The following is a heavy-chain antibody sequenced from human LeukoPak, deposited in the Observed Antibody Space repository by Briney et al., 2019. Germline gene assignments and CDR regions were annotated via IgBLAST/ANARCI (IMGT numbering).Heavy chain of an antibody. Sequence: ASVKVSCKASGYTFTGYYMHWVRQAPGQGLEWMGWINPNSGGTNYAQKFQGRVTMTRDTSISTAYMELSRLRSDDTAVYYCARTWAPYCSSTSCYPISGGEFDYWGQGTLVTVSS. CDR1: GYTFTGYY. J-gene: IGHJ4*02. V-gene: IGHV1-2*02. CDR3: ARTWAPYCSSTSCYPISGGEFDY. D-gene: IGHD2-2*01. CDR2: INPNSGGT.